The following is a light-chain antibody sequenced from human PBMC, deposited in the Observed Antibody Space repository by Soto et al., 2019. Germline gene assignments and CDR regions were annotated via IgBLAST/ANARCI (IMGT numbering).Light chain of an antibody. CDR3: QQYGSSPLS. CDR1: QSVSSSY. J-gene: IGKJ1*01. V-gene: IGKV3-20*01. CDR2: GAS. Sequence: EIVLTQSPGTLSFSPGERATLSCRASQSVSSSYLAWYQQKPGQAPRLLIYGASSRATGIPDRFSGSGSGTAFTLTISRLEPEDFAVYYCQQYGSSPLSFGQGTKVEIK.